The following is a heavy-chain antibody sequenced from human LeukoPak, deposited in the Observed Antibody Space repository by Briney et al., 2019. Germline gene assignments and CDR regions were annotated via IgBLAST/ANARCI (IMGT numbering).Heavy chain of an antibody. D-gene: IGHD1-7*01. J-gene: IGHJ4*02. CDR1: GGSISSGGYS. V-gene: IGHV4-30-4*07. CDR2: IYYSGST. Sequence: SETLSLTCAVSGGSISSGGYSWSWIRQPPGKGLEWIGYIYYSGSTYYNPSRKRRVTISVDTDKNQFSLKLSSVPAADTAVYYCARVYNWNYARYFDYWGQGTLVTVSS. CDR3: ARVYNWNYARYFDY.